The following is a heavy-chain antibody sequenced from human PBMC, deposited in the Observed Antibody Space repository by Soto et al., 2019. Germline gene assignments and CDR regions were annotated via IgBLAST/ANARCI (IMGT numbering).Heavy chain of an antibody. CDR1: GCSISSYY. CDR3: ARGYCSSTSCYLYYFDY. CDR2: IYYSGST. D-gene: IGHD2-2*01. J-gene: IGHJ4*02. V-gene: IGHV4-59*08. Sequence: PSETLSLTCTVSGCSISSYYWSWIRQPPGKGLEWIGYIYYSGSTNYNPSLKSRVTISVDTSKNQFSLKLSSVTAADTAVYYCARGYCSSTSCYLYYFDYWGQGTLVTSPQ.